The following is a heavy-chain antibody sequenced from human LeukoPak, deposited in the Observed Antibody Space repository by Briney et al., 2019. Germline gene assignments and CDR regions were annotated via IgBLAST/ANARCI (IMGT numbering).Heavy chain of an antibody. Sequence: GRSLRLSCAASGFTFSSCAMHWVRQAPGKGLEWVAVISYDGTIRYYADSVKGQFTISRDNSKNTLYLQMNSLRAEDTAVYYCARDQPYYYYMDVWGKGTTVTVSS. J-gene: IGHJ6*03. CDR2: ISYDGTIR. V-gene: IGHV3-30-3*01. CDR3: ARDQPYYYYMDV. CDR1: GFTFSSCA.